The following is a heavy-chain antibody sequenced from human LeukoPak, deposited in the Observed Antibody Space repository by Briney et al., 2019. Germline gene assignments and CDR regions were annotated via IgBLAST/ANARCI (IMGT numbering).Heavy chain of an antibody. V-gene: IGHV3-23*01. D-gene: IGHD2-15*01. CDR2: MSGSGDNT. J-gene: IGHJ4*02. CDR1: GFRFSGYE. CDR3: AKSRAGYYNFDF. Sequence: GGSLRLSCAASGFRFSGYEMNWVRQAPGKGLEWVSAMSGSGDNTYYADSVKGRFTISRDNSKNTLYLQMNSLRAEDTAVYYCAKSRAGYYNFDFWGQGTLVTVSS.